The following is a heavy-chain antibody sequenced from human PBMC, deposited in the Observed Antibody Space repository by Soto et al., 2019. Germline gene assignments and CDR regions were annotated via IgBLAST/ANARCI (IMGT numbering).Heavy chain of an antibody. V-gene: IGHV5-51*01. Sequence: PGESLKISCKASGYNFTNHWIVWVRQMPGKGLEWMGVIFPGDSDTRYSPSFQGQATISADKSSSTAFLQWGSLEASDSAMYYCARQRNAYYGMAVWGQGTTVTVSS. CDR1: GYNFTNHW. CDR2: IFPGDSDT. J-gene: IGHJ6*02. CDR3: ARQRNAYYGMAV.